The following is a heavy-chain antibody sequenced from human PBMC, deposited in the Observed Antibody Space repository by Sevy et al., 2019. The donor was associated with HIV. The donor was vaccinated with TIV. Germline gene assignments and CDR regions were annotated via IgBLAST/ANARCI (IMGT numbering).Heavy chain of an antibody. CDR2: MYRGGST. V-gene: IGHV4-38-2*01. Sequence: SETLSLTCAVSGYSINSGYYWGWVRQPPGKGLEWIGSMYRGGSTYYNPSLKSRVTISVDTSNNQFSLKLSCVTAAETAGYYCAGDSGNYYGAFDIGGQGTMVTVS. D-gene: IGHD1-26*01. CDR1: GYSINSGYY. J-gene: IGHJ3*02. CDR3: AGDSGNYYGAFDI.